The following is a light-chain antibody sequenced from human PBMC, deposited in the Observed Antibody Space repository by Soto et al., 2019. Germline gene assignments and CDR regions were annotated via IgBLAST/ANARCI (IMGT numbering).Light chain of an antibody. CDR1: QTITRW. V-gene: IGKV1-5*01. CDR3: QQRSNLPIT. J-gene: IGKJ5*01. Sequence: EIQMTPSPSTLSASVGDRATITCRASQTITRWMAWYQQKPGKAPKLLIYDASTLESGVPSRFSVSRSGTEFTLTSSSLQPDDFAVYYCQQRSNLPITFGQGTRLEIK. CDR2: DAS.